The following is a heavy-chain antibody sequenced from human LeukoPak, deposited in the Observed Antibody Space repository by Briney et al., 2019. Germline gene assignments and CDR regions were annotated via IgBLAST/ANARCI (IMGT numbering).Heavy chain of an antibody. CDR3: VSTMIVVGIDY. CDR2: IYYSRST. Sequence: SETLSLTCTVSGGSISSGDYYWSWIRQPPGKGLEWIGYIYYSRSTYYDPSLKSRVTISVDTSKNQFSLKLSSVTAADTAVYYCVSTMIVVGIDYWGQGTLVTVSS. CDR1: GGSISSGDYY. D-gene: IGHD3-22*01. J-gene: IGHJ4*02. V-gene: IGHV4-30-4*01.